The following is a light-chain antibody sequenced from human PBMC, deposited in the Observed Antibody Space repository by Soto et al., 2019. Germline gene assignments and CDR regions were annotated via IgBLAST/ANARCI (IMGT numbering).Light chain of an antibody. J-gene: IGKJ5*01. V-gene: IGKV1-33*01. CDR2: DAS. Sequence: DLPINQNPISLFCFVGDRVTITFQASQNINNYLNWYQQKPGRAPKLLIYDASNLEAGVPSRFRGSGSGTEFTLTISSLQSEDFAVYYCQQYNNWPSITFGQGTRLEIK. CDR1: QNINNY. CDR3: QQYNNWPSIT.